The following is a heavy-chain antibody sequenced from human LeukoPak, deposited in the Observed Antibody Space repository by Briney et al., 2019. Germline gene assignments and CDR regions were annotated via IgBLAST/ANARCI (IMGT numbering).Heavy chain of an antibody. Sequence: GGSLRLSCAVSGFTFSNYWMSWVRQAPGKGLEWVANINQDGSAKYYVASVEARFTIARDNAKNSLLLHMNGLRAEDTALYYCARVPATVKADSWGQGTLVTVSS. CDR1: GFTFSNYW. D-gene: IGHD4-17*01. V-gene: IGHV3-7*04. CDR2: INQDGSAK. CDR3: ARVPATVKADS. J-gene: IGHJ4*02.